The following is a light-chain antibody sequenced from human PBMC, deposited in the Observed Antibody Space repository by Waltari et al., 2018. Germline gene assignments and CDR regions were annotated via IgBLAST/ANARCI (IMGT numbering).Light chain of an antibody. Sequence: DIQMTQSPSTLSASVGDRVTITCRASQTISDWLAWYQQKPGKAPKLLIYQASSLESGVPSRLSGSGSGTEFTLTINSLQPDDSATYYCQQFNSFSRTFGQGTKLEI. J-gene: IGKJ2*01. CDR2: QAS. V-gene: IGKV1-5*03. CDR3: QQFNSFSRT. CDR1: QTISDW.